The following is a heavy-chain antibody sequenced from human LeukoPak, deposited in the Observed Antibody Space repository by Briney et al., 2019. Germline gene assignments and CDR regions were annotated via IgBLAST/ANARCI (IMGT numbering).Heavy chain of an antibody. D-gene: IGHD3-10*01. CDR3: AKVGVPLNGSGSYYAFDY. CDR1: GFTFSSYA. Sequence: QAGGSLRLSCAASGFTFSSYAMSWVRQAPGKGLEWVSAISGSGGSTYYADSVKGRFTISRDNSKNTLYLQMNSLRAEDTAVYYCAKVGVPLNGSGSYYAFDYWGQGTLVTVSS. V-gene: IGHV3-23*01. CDR2: ISGSGGST. J-gene: IGHJ4*02.